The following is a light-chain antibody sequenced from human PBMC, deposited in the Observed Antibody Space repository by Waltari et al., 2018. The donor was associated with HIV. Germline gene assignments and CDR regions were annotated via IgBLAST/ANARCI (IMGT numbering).Light chain of an antibody. Sequence: EILMTQSPATLSVSPGERATLSCRASQSVNSNLAWYQQKPGQTPGVPIYGTSTGPTDIPDSFGGSESETEFTLTISSLQSEDCAVYYCHHYKIWRETFGQGTTVEMK. CDR3: HHYKIWRET. J-gene: IGKJ1*01. V-gene: IGKV3-15*01. CDR1: QSVNSN. CDR2: GTS.